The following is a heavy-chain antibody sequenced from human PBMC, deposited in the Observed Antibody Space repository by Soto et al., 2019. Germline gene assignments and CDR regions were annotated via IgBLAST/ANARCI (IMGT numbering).Heavy chain of an antibody. CDR2: ISGSGGST. CDR1: GFTFSSYA. CDR3: AKDRISSTRPRLFDY. J-gene: IGHJ4*02. D-gene: IGHD2-2*01. V-gene: IGHV3-23*01. Sequence: EVQLLESGGGLVQPGGSLRLSCAASGFTFSSYAMSWVRQAPGKGLEWVSAISGSGGSTYYADSVKGRFTISRDNSKNTLYLEMNSLRAEDTAVYYGAKDRISSTRPRLFDYWGQGTLVTVSS.